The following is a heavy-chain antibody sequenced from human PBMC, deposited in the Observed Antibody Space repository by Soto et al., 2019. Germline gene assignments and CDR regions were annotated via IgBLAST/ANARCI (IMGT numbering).Heavy chain of an antibody. CDR1: GYTFTSYY. Sequence: ASVKVSCKASGYTFTSYYMHWVRQAPGQGLEWMGIINTSGGSTSYAQKFQGRVTMTRDTSTSTVYMELSSLRSEDTAVYYCARDWPNSRDYYGMDVWGQGTTVTVSS. D-gene: IGHD6-13*01. V-gene: IGHV1-46*01. CDR2: INTSGGST. CDR3: ARDWPNSRDYYGMDV. J-gene: IGHJ6*02.